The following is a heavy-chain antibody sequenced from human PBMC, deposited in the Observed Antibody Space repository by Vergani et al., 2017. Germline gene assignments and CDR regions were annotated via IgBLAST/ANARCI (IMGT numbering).Heavy chain of an antibody. CDR1: GGTFSSYA. CDR2: IIPIFGTA. CDR3: ARATYYDILTGYYKGGAFDI. Sequence: QVQLVQSGAEVKKPGSSVKVSCKASGGTFSSYAISWVRQAPGQGLEWMGGIIPIFGTANYAQKFQGRVTITADESTSTAYMELSSLRSEDTAVYYCARATYYDILTGYYKGGAFDIWGQGTMVTVSS. V-gene: IGHV1-69*12. D-gene: IGHD3-9*01. J-gene: IGHJ3*02.